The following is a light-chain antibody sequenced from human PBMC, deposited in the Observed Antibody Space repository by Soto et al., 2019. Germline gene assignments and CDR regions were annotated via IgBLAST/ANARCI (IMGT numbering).Light chain of an antibody. J-gene: IGLJ3*02. V-gene: IGLV4-69*01. CDR3: QTWGTGIWV. CDR1: SGHSSYA. CDR2: LNSDGSH. Sequence: QLVLTQSPSASASLGASVKLTCTLSSGHSSYAIAWHQQQPEKGPRYLMKLNSDGSHSKGDGIPDRCSGSSSGAERYLTISRIQSEDEADYYCQTWGTGIWVFGGWTKLTVL.